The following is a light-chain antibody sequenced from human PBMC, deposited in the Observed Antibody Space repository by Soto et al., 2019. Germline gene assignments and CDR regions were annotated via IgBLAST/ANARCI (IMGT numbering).Light chain of an antibody. CDR2: GAS. CDR3: QQFGSSPRM. Sequence: EIVLTQSPGTLSLSPGERATLSCRASQSVSSSYLAWYQQKPGQAPRLLIYGASSRATGIPDRFSGSGSGTDFTLTISRLEPADFAVYYCQQFGSSPRMFGQGTKVEIK. J-gene: IGKJ1*01. CDR1: QSVSSSY. V-gene: IGKV3-20*01.